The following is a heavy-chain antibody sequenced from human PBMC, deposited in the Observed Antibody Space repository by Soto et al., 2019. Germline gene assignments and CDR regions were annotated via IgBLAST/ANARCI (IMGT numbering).Heavy chain of an antibody. CDR1: GGSISSGGYY. V-gene: IGHV4-31*03. CDR2: IYYSGST. J-gene: IGHJ6*02. CDR3: ARDGYSSSWPPHYYYGMDV. D-gene: IGHD6-13*01. Sequence: PSETLSLTCTVSGGSISSGGYYWSWIRQHPGKGLEWIGYIYYSGSTYYNPSLKSRVTISVDTSKNQFSLKLSSVTAADTAVYYCARDGYSSSWPPHYYYGMDVWGQGTTVTVSS.